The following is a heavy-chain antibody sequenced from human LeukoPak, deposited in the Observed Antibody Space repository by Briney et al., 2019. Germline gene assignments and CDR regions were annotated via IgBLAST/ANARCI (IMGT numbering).Heavy chain of an antibody. CDR2: ISGSSRIYT. Sequence: GGSLRLSCAASGFIFSDYYMSWIRQAPGKGLEWVSYISGSSRIYTNYADSVKGRFTISRDNAKNSLYLQMNSLRAEDTAVYYCARVGNSGSYFSPFDYWGQGTLVTVSS. CDR1: GFIFSDYY. J-gene: IGHJ4*02. CDR3: ARVGNSGSYFSPFDY. V-gene: IGHV3-11*06. D-gene: IGHD1-26*01.